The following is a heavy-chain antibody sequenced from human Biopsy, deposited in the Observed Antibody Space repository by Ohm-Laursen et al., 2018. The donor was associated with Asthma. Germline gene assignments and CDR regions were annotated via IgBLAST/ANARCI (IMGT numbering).Heavy chain of an antibody. CDR3: ARIYDYWSGHYGFDP. CDR1: GVSVGTRGYS. V-gene: IGHV4-30-2*01. J-gene: IGHJ5*02. D-gene: IGHD3-3*01. Sequence: SQTLSLTWTVSGVSVGTRGYSWTWIRQTPGRGLEWIGYLYHSGTTYYNPSLRSRVAILADKSSIQFSLNLKSVTAADTAVYYCARIYDYWSGHYGFDPWGQGTLVTVPS. CDR2: LYHSGTT.